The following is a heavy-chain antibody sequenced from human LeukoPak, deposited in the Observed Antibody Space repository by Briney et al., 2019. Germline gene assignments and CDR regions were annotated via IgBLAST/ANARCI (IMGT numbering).Heavy chain of an antibody. V-gene: IGHV4-30-4*01. CDR2: IHHSGTT. J-gene: IGHJ5*02. CDR1: GGSISGTDYY. D-gene: IGHD1-26*01. CDR3: AGSGSYSFWFDP. Sequence: PSQTLSLTCSVSGGSISGTDYYWSWIRQPPGKGLEWIGYIHHSGTTGYNPSLKSRITISVDPSMNQFSLKLTSMTAADTAVYYCAGSGSYSFWFDPWGQGTLVTVSS.